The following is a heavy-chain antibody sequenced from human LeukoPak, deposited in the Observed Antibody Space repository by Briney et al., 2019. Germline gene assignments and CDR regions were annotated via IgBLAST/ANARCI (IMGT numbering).Heavy chain of an antibody. V-gene: IGHV3-11*01. J-gene: IGHJ4*02. D-gene: IGHD5-18*01. CDR2: ISSSGSTI. CDR1: GFTFSDYY. Sequence: GGSLRLSCAASGFTFSDYYMSWIRQAPGKRLEWVSYISSSGSTIYYADSVKGRFTISRDNAKNSLYLQMNGLRAEDTAVYYCARELGRGYVDYWGQGTLVTVSS. CDR3: ARELGRGYVDY.